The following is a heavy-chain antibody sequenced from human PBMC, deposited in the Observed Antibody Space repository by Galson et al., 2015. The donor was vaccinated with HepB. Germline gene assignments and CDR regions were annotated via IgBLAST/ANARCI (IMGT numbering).Heavy chain of an antibody. CDR2: ISYDGSNK. D-gene: IGHD1-26*01. Sequence: SLRLSCAASGFTFRSYAMHWVRQAPGKGLEWVAVISYDGSNKYYADSVKGRFTISRDNSKNTLYLQMNSLRAEDTAVYYCLTWELLSYWGQGTLVTVSS. J-gene: IGHJ4*02. CDR3: LTWELLSY. V-gene: IGHV3-30-3*01. CDR1: GFTFRSYA.